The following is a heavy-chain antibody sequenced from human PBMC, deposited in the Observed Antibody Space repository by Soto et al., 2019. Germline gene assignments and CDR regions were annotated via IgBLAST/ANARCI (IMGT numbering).Heavy chain of an antibody. J-gene: IGHJ5*01. V-gene: IGHV3-53*04. CDR2: IYSGGST. CDR1: GFNVSRKY. D-gene: IGHD2-15*01. Sequence: EVQLVESGGGLVQPGGSLRLSCAVSGFNVSRKYMSWVRQAPGKGLEWVSAIYSGGSTFYADSVKGRFTISRDNSKNTLYLQMISLRAEDTAVYYCAKGDSLFDSWGQGTLVTVSP. CDR3: AKGDSLFDS.